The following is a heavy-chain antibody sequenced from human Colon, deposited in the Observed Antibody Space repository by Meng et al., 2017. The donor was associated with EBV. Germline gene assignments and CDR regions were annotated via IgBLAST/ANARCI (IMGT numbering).Heavy chain of an antibody. CDR1: GGSLSGAY. CDR2: IIHGGSP. J-gene: IGHJ4*02. CDR3: ARRPTGIDY. Sequence: GQLQQWGAGPLKPSETRALTCAVNGGSLSGAYWNWIRQPPGKGLEWIGEIIHGGSPSYNPSLKSRVTISIDTSKNQLSLMLSSVTAADTAVYYCARRPTGIDYWGQGTLVTVSS. D-gene: IGHD2-8*02. V-gene: IGHV4-34*12.